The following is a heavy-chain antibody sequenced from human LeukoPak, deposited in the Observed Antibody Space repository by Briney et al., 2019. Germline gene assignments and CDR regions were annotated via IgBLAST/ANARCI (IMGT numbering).Heavy chain of an antibody. D-gene: IGHD5-18*01. Sequence: SETLSLTCTVSGDSISSYYWSWIRQPPGKGLEWIGYIYYSGSTNYNPSLNSRVTISVDTSKNQFSLKLSSVTAADTAVYYCARSYQGGYSYGPFDYWGQGTLVTVSS. CDR2: IYYSGST. CDR1: GDSISSYY. J-gene: IGHJ4*02. CDR3: ARSYQGGYSYGPFDY. V-gene: IGHV4-59*01.